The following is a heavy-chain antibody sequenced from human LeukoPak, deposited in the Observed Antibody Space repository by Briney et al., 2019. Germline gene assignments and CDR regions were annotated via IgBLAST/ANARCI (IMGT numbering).Heavy chain of an antibody. CDR3: AKGAGIAVAGRWKYYYYYMDV. CDR2: ISGSGGST. V-gene: IGHV3-23*01. CDR1: GFTFSSYG. J-gene: IGHJ6*03. D-gene: IGHD6-19*01. Sequence: GGSLRLSCAASGFTFSSYGMSWVRQAPGKGLEWVSAISGSGGSTYYADSVKGRFTISRDNSKNTLYLQMNSLRAEDTAVYYCAKGAGIAVAGRWKYYYYYMDVWGKGTTVTISS.